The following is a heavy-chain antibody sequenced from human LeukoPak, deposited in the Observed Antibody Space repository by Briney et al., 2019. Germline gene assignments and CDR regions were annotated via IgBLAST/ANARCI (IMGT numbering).Heavy chain of an antibody. J-gene: IGHJ4*02. D-gene: IGHD6-13*01. CDR1: GFTFSSYA. Sequence: GGSLRLSCAASGFTFSSYAMSWVRQAPGKGLEWVSSITDSGGGTFYADSVKGRFTISRDNSKNTLYLQMNSLTADDTAVYYCARDDRGIAAAGFFDYWGQGTLVTVSS. V-gene: IGHV3-23*01. CDR3: ARDDRGIAAAGFFDY. CDR2: ITDSGGGT.